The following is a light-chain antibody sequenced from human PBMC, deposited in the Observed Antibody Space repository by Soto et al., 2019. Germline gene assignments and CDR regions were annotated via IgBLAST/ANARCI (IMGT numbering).Light chain of an antibody. V-gene: IGLV2-8*01. Sequence: QSALTQPPSASGSPGQSVTISCTGTSSDVGDYKYVSWYQQHPGKAPKLMIYEVDKRPSGVPDRFSGSKSGNKASLAVSGLQAEDEADYFCSSYAGSNVIFGGGTKVTVL. CDR2: EVD. CDR1: SSDVGDYKY. J-gene: IGLJ2*01. CDR3: SSYAGSNVI.